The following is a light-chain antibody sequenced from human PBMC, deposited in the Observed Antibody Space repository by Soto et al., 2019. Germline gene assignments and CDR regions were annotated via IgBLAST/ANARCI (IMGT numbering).Light chain of an antibody. Sequence: DIQMTQSPSTLSASVGDRVTITCRASQSINNWLAWYQQKPGKAPKLLIYEASSLLSGVPSRFSGSGSGTDFTLTISSLQPDDFADYYCKHYDSDSSTFGQGTKLDI. V-gene: IGKV1-5*03. CDR3: KHYDSDSST. J-gene: IGKJ2*01. CDR2: EAS. CDR1: QSINNW.